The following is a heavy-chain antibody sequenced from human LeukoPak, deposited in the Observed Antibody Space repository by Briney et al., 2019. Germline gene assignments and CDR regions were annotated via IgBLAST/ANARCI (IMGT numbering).Heavy chain of an antibody. CDR3: AKSPSDISGYYLDAFDI. V-gene: IGHV3-23*01. J-gene: IGHJ3*02. D-gene: IGHD3-22*01. Sequence: GGSLRLSCAASGFTFSSYWMSWVRQAPGKGLEWVSAISGSGGSTYYADSVKGRFTISRDNSKNTLYLQMNTLRADDTAVYYCAKSPSDISGYYLDAFDIWGQGTMVTVSS. CDR2: ISGSGGST. CDR1: GFTFSSYW.